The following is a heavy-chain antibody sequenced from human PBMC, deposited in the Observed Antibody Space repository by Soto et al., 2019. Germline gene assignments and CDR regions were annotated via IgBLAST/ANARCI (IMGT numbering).Heavy chain of an antibody. D-gene: IGHD3-10*01. Sequence: EVQLLESGGGLVQPGGSLRLSCAASGFTFSSYSMNWVRQAPGKGLEWVSSISSSSSYIYYADSVKGRFTISRDNAKNSLYLQMNSLRAEDTAVYYCARDDYYYGSGSYYNVNYGMDVWGQGTTVTVSS. CDR2: ISSSSSYI. CDR1: GFTFSSYS. CDR3: ARDDYYYGSGSYYNVNYGMDV. J-gene: IGHJ6*02. V-gene: IGHV3-21*01.